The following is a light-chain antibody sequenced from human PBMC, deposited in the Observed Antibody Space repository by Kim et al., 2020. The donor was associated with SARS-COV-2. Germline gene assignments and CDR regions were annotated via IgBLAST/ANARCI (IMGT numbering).Light chain of an antibody. Sequence: GLSLTISCTGSSSDVGGYNYVSWYQQYPGKAPKLKIYEVSNRPSGVSDRFSGSKSVNTASLTISGLQAEDEADYYCSSYTSSNSYVFGTGTKVTVL. CDR1: SSDVGGYNY. CDR2: EVS. J-gene: IGLJ1*01. V-gene: IGLV2-14*01. CDR3: SSYTSSNSYV.